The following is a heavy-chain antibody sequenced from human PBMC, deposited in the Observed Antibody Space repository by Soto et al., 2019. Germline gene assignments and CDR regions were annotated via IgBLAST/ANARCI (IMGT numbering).Heavy chain of an antibody. CDR2: INPSGGST. V-gene: IGHV1-46*01. CDR1: GYTFTSYY. CDR3: ARDRVVMVRGVSYFDY. Sequence: ASVKVSCKASGYTFTSYYMHWVRQAPGQGLEWMGIINPSGGSTSYAQKFQGRVTMTRDTSTSTVYMELSSLRSEDTAVYYCARDRVVMVRGVSYFDYWGQGTLVTVSS. J-gene: IGHJ4*02. D-gene: IGHD3-10*01.